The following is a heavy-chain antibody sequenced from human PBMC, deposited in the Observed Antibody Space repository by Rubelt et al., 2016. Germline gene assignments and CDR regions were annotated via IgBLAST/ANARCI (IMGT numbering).Heavy chain of an antibody. Sequence: EVQLVESGGGLVQPGGSLRLSCAASGFTFSSYWMSWVRQAPGKGLEWVANIKQDGSEKYYVDSVKGRFTISRDRSENKVFLQMNSLRSEDSAKYYCVAGNFDLWTWWYWGPGTVGTVSS. CDR3: VAGNFDLWTWWY. CDR2: IKQDGSEK. J-gene: IGHJ4*02. CDR1: GFTFSSYW. V-gene: IGHV3-7*03. D-gene: IGHD3/OR15-3a*01.